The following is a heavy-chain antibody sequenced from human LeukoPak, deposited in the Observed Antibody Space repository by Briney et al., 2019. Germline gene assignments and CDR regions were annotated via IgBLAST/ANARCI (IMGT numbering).Heavy chain of an antibody. Sequence: PGGSLRLSCAASGFTFSSYSMNWVRQAPGKGLEWIGEINHSGSTNYNPSLKSRVTISVDTSKNQFSPKLSSVTAADTAVYYCARGRRPLSWGQGTLVTVSS. CDR1: GFTFSSYS. V-gene: IGHV4-34*01. CDR2: INHSGST. J-gene: IGHJ4*02. CDR3: ARGRRPLS.